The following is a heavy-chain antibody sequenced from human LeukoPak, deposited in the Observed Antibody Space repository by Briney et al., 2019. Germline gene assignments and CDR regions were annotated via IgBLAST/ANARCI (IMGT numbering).Heavy chain of an antibody. CDR3: AKDHYYDRSGFLAN. V-gene: IGHV3-23*01. D-gene: IGHD3-22*01. CDR1: GFLFNSQA. Sequence: PGGSLRLSCTASGFLFNSQAMSWVRQAPGKRLEWVSHISGDGGNTYYADSLKGRFIVSRDNAKNTLFLKMNSLRVEDTAVYYCAKDHYYDRSGFLANWGQGTLVIVSS. J-gene: IGHJ1*01. CDR2: ISGDGGNT.